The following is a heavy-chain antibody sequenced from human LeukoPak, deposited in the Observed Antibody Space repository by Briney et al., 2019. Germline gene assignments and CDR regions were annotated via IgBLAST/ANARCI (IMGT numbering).Heavy chain of an antibody. CDR2: INAGNGNT. CDR1: GYTFTSYA. CDR3: ARDVGYGSGSYLIQ. J-gene: IGHJ4*02. Sequence: ASVKVSCRASGYTFTSYAMHWVRQAPGQRLEWMGWINAGNGNTKYSQKFQGRVTITRDTSASTAYMELSSLRSEDTAVYYCARDVGYGSGSYLIQWGQGTLVTVSS. D-gene: IGHD3-10*01. V-gene: IGHV1-3*01.